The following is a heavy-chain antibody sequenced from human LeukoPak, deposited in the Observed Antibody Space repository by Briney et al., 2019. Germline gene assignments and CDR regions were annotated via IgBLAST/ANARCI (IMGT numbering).Heavy chain of an antibody. CDR2: ISYDGSNK. J-gene: IGHJ6*02. CDR3: ARDPYDFWSGSGYGMDV. V-gene: IGHV3-30*03. D-gene: IGHD3-3*01. CDR1: GFTFSSYG. Sequence: PGGSLRLSCAASGFTFSSYGMHWVRQAPGKGLEWVAVISYDGSNKYYADSVKGRFTISRDNSKNTLYLQMNSLRAEDTAVYYCARDPYDFWSGSGYGMDVWGQGTTVTVSS.